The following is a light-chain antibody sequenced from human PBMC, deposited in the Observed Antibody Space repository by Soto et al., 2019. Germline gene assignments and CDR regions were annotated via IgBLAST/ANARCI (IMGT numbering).Light chain of an antibody. V-gene: IGKV1-5*03. CDR3: QQYDTYSWT. CDR2: NAS. J-gene: IGKJ1*01. Sequence: DIQMTQSPSTLSASVGDRVTITCRASQSVNNWLAWYQQKPGKAPKLLIRNASTLGSGVPSRFSGSGSGTEFTLTISSLQPDDFATYYCQQYDTYSWTFGQGTTVEIK. CDR1: QSVNNW.